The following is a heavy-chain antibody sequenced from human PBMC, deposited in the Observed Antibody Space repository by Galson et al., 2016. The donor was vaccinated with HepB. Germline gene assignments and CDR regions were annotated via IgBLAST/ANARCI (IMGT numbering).Heavy chain of an antibody. Sequence: SLRLSCAASAFRFSFYAMHWVRQAPGKGLEWVALISHDGGREYFADSVRGRFTVSRDNSKNTLDLQMHNLRPEDTAIYYCARSVTYGDYVADSWGQGTLVTVSS. D-gene: IGHD4-17*01. J-gene: IGHJ5*01. CDR3: ARSVTYGDYVADS. CDR1: AFRFSFYA. CDR2: ISHDGGRE. V-gene: IGHV3-30*14.